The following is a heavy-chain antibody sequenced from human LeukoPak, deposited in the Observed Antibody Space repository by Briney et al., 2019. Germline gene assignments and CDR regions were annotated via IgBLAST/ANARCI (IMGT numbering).Heavy chain of an antibody. CDR2: MNPNSGNT. CDR3: TSGSSGRREN. V-gene: IGHV1-8*01. CDR1: GYTFTSCD. Sequence: ASVTVSCKASGYTFTSCDFKWVSQATGQGLEWMGWMNPNSGNTGYGQSFQGRITTTRDISIGTAYMELSNLTSEDTAIYYCTSGSSGRRENWGPGALVTVSA. D-gene: IGHD1-26*01. J-gene: IGHJ4*01.